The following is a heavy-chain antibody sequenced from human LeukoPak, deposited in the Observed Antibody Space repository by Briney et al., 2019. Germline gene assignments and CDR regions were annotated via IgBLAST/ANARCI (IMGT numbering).Heavy chain of an antibody. CDR3: ARDTDDSSGYYYFDY. V-gene: IGHV1-2*02. J-gene: IGHJ4*02. CDR2: INPNSGGT. D-gene: IGHD3-22*01. Sequence: GASVKVSCKASGYTFTGYYMHWVRQAPGQGLEWMGWINPNSGGTNYAQKFQGRVTMTRDTSISTAYMELSRLRSDDTAVYYCARDTDDSSGYYYFDYWGQGTLVTVSS. CDR1: GYTFTGYY.